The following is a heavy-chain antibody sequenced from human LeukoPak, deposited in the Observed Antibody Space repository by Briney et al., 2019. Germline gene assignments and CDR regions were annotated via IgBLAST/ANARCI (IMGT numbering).Heavy chain of an antibody. J-gene: IGHJ4*02. CDR3: AKDVLGATKRAYYFDY. Sequence: GGSLRLSCAASGLTFSSYAMSWVRQAPGKGLEWVSAISGSGGSTYYADSVKGRFTISRDNSKNTLYLQMNSLRAEDTAAYYCAKDVLGATKRAYYFDYWGQGTLVTVSS. D-gene: IGHD1-26*01. CDR1: GLTFSSYA. CDR2: ISGSGGST. V-gene: IGHV3-23*01.